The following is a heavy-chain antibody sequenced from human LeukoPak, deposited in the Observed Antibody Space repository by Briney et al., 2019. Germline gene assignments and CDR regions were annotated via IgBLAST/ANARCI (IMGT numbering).Heavy chain of an antibody. CDR2: IYTTGIT. D-gene: IGHD3-22*01. CDR1: GGSISSYY. J-gene: IGHJ4*02. V-gene: IGHV4-4*07. CDR3: ARDGYYYDSSGYYF. Sequence: SETLSLTCTVSGGSISSYYWSWIRQPAGKGLEWIGRIYTTGITYYNPSLKSRVTMSVDTSKNQFSLKLTSVTAADTAVYYCARDGYYYDSSGYYFWGQGTLVTVSS.